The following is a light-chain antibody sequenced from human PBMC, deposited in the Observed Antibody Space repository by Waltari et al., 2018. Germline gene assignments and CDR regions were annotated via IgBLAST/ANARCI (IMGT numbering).Light chain of an antibody. Sequence: IVLTQSPGTLSLHPGERAPLSCRASQNIFRTLAWYQQKPGQAPRLLIYGASGRATGIPDRFSGSGSGTDFSLTISGLDPEDFAVYYCQHYVRLPVTFGQGTKVEMK. CDR1: QNIFRT. CDR2: GAS. V-gene: IGKV3-20*01. CDR3: QHYVRLPVT. J-gene: IGKJ1*01.